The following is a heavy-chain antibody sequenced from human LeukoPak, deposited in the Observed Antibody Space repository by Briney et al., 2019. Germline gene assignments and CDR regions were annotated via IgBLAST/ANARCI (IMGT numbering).Heavy chain of an antibody. V-gene: IGHV3-23*01. CDR2: ISGNGGST. J-gene: IGHJ3*02. D-gene: IGHD3-9*01. Sequence: PGGSLRLSCAASGFTFSSYAMSWVRQAPGKGLEWVSAISGNGGSTYYADSAKGRVTISRDNAKKTLYLQMNSLRPEDTAVYYCAKDSRDSTIFRYAFDIWGRETMLPV. CDR1: GFTFSSYA. CDR3: AKDSRDSTIFRYAFDI.